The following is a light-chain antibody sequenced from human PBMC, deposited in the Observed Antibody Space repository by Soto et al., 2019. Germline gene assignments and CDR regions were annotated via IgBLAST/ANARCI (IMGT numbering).Light chain of an antibody. V-gene: IGKV3-15*01. Sequence: EIVMTQSRATLSVSPGERATLSCRASENIYTHLDWYQQKPGQAPRLLFYGASTRATGLPARFSGTGSGTEFTLTINSLQAEDSAVYYCQQYYNSPRTFGQGTRLEI. CDR2: GAS. CDR3: QQYYNSPRT. CDR1: ENIYTH. J-gene: IGKJ5*01.